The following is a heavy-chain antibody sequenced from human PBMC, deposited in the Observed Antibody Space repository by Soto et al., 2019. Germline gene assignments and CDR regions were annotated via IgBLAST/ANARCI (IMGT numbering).Heavy chain of an antibody. CDR3: AKDLLNVVVAATAELDAFDI. V-gene: IGHV3-23*01. Sequence: SGGSLRLSCAASGFTFSSYAMSWVRQAPGKGLEWVSAISGSGGSTYYADSVKGRFTISRDNSKNTLYLQMNSLRAEDTAVYYCAKDLLNVVVAATAELDAFDIWGQGTMVTVSS. D-gene: IGHD2-15*01. CDR2: ISGSGGST. J-gene: IGHJ3*02. CDR1: GFTFSSYA.